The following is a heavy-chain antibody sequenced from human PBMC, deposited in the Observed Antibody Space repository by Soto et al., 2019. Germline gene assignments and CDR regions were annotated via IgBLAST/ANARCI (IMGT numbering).Heavy chain of an antibody. CDR3: ARVGVGVAGTGHYYYYGMDV. CDR2: ISAYNGNT. V-gene: IGHV1-18*01. D-gene: IGHD6-19*01. CDR1: GYTFTSYG. J-gene: IGHJ6*02. Sequence: QVQLVQSGAEVKKPGASVKVSCKASGYTFTSYGISWVRQAPGQGLEWMGWISAYNGNTNYAQKLQGRVTMTTDTPTRTAYMELRSLRSDDTAVYYCARVGVGVAGTGHYYYYGMDVWGQGTTVTVSS.